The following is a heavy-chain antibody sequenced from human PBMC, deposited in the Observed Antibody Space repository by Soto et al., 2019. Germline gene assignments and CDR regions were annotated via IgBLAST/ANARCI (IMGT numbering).Heavy chain of an antibody. Sequence: GGSLRLSCAASGFTFSSYAMHWVRQAPGKGLEWVAVISYDGSNKYYAESVKGRFTISRDNSKNTLYLQMNSLRAEDTAVYYCAKDPGGSYYLYAFDIWGQGTMVTVSS. CDR2: ISYDGSNK. D-gene: IGHD1-26*01. CDR1: GFTFSSYA. CDR3: AKDPGGSYYLYAFDI. J-gene: IGHJ3*02. V-gene: IGHV3-30*04.